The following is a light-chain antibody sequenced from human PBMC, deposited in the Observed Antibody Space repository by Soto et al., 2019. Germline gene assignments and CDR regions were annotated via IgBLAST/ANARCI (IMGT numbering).Light chain of an antibody. CDR3: QQRTIWPPSIT. V-gene: IGKV3D-20*02. Sequence: EVVLTQSPGTLSLSPGERATLSCRASQSVSGDYLAWYQQKPGQAPRLLISGASTGATGIPARFSGSGSGTDFTLTISSLEPEDFAVYYCQQRTIWPPSITFGQGTRLEIK. CDR2: GAS. J-gene: IGKJ5*01. CDR1: QSVSGDY.